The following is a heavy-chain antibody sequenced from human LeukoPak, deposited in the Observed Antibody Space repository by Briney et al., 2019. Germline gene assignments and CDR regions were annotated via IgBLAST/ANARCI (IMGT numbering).Heavy chain of an antibody. CDR1: GYTFTGYY. D-gene: IGHD3-10*01. CDR2: INPNSGGT. J-gene: IGHJ4*02. CDR3: ARDLRFGMAPGSFSD. Sequence: ASVKVSCKASGYTFTGYYMHWVRQAPGQGLEWMGWINPNSGGTNYAQKFQGRVTMTRDTSISTAYMELSRLRSDDTAVYYCARDLRFGMAPGSFSDWGQGTLVTVSS. V-gene: IGHV1-2*02.